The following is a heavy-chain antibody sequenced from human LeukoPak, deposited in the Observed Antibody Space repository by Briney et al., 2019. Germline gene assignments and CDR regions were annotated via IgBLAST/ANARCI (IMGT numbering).Heavy chain of an antibody. D-gene: IGHD6-19*01. CDR1: GFTFSSYG. J-gene: IGHJ4*02. CDR3: AKDWGRSQQWLVPMLSSYFDY. CDR2: ISYDGSNK. V-gene: IGHV3-30*18. Sequence: GGSLRLSCAASGFTFSSYGMHWVRQAPGKGLEWVAVISYDGSNKYYADSVKGRFTISRDNSKNTLYLQMNSLRAEDTAVYYCAKDWGRSQQWLVPMLSSYFDYWGQGTLVTVSS.